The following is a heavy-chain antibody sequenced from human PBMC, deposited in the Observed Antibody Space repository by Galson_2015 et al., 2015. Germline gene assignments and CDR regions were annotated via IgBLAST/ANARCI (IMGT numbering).Heavy chain of an antibody. CDR1: GFSVSSNY. J-gene: IGHJ4*02. CDR3: ARSSSSSCCLFDH. D-gene: IGHD2-2*01. Sequence: SLRLSCAASGFSVSSNYMSWVRQAPGKGLEWVSVIYSGGSTYYADSVKGRFTISRDNSKNTLHLQMNTLRAEDTAVYYCARSSSSSCCLFDHWGQGTLVTVS. CDR2: IYSGGST. V-gene: IGHV3-53*01.